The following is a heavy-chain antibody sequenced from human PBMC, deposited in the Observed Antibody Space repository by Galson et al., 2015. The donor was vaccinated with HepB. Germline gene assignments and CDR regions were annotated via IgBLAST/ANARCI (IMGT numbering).Heavy chain of an antibody. J-gene: IGHJ6*02. V-gene: IGHV3-7*03. Sequence: SLRLSCAASGFTFSSYWMSWVRQAPGKGLEWVANIKQDGSEKYYVDSVKGRFTISRDNAKNSLYLQMNSLRAEDTAVYYCARDMEVGAYYYYGMDVWGQGTTVTVSS. CDR3: ARDMEVGAYYYYGMDV. CDR1: GFTFSSYW. CDR2: IKQDGSEK. D-gene: IGHD1-26*01.